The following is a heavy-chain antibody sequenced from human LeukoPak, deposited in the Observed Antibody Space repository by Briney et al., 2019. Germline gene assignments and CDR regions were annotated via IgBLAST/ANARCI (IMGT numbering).Heavy chain of an antibody. V-gene: IGHV4-4*02. D-gene: IGHD2-2*01. J-gene: IGHJ4*02. CDR3: ARPPNPRYARRGGFDY. CDR2: IYHSGST. CDR1: GDSISSSNW. Sequence: SGTLSLTCAVSGDSISSSNWWSWVRQPPGKGLEWIGAIYHSGSTNYNPSLKSRVTISVDTSKNQFSLKLSSVTAADTAVYYCARPPNPRYARRGGFDYWGQGTLVTVSS.